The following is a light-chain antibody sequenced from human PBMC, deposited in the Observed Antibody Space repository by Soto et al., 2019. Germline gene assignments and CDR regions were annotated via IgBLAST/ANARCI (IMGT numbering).Light chain of an antibody. CDR2: DVS. CDR1: ISDVGRYNY. J-gene: IGLJ1*01. Sequence: QSVLAQPASVSGSRGQSITISCTGTISDVGRYNYVSWFQQHPGKVPKLIIYDVSNWPSGVSDRFSGSKSGNTASLTISGLQPEDEADYYCSSFTSSSTFVFGTGTKVTVL. CDR3: SSFTSSSTFV. V-gene: IGLV2-14*03.